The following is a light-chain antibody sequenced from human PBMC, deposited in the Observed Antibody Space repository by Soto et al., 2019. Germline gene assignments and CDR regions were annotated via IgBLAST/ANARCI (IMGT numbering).Light chain of an antibody. J-gene: IGLJ2*01. CDR1: SSNIGSSY. V-gene: IGLV1-47*01. CDR3: AAWDDSLSGVV. CDR2: RNN. Sequence: QSVLTQPPSATGTPGQRVTISCSGSSSNIGSSYVYWYQQLPGTAPKLLIYRNNQRPSGVPDRFSGSKSGTSASLAISGLRSEDEADYYCAAWDDSLSGVVFGGGTNLTVL.